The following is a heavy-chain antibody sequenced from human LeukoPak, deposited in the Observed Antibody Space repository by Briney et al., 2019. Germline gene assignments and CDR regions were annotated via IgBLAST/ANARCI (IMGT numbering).Heavy chain of an antibody. Sequence: GGSLRLSCAASGITLSNYGMSWVRQAPGKGLEWVAGISGSGGGAQYADSVKGRFTISRDNAKNRLYLHMNSLRAEDTAMYFCAKRGVVIRVFLVGFHKEAYFFDSWGQGVLVTLSS. D-gene: IGHD3-10*01. V-gene: IGHV3-23*01. CDR3: AKRGVVIRVFLVGFHKEAYFFDS. J-gene: IGHJ4*02. CDR2: ISGSGGGA. CDR1: GITLSNYG.